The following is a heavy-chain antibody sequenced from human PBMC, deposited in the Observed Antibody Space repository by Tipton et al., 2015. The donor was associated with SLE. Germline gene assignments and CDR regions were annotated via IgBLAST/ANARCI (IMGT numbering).Heavy chain of an antibody. Sequence: TLSLTCAVYGGSFSGYYWSWIRQPPGEGLEWIGEINHSGSTNYNPSLKSRVTISADTSKNQFSLKLSSVTAADTAVYYCARHLDGTYGSHAFDIWGQGTMVTVSS. D-gene: IGHD1-26*01. CDR2: INHSGST. CDR1: GGSFSGYY. V-gene: IGHV4-34*01. J-gene: IGHJ3*02. CDR3: ARHLDGTYGSHAFDI.